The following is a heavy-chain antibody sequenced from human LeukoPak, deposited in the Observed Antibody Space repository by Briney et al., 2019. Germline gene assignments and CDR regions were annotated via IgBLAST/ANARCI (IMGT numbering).Heavy chain of an antibody. D-gene: IGHD1-26*01. CDR3: AKGGVGATRDYFDY. V-gene: IGHV3-48*01. CDR2: ISSSSDTI. Sequence: GGSLRLSCAASGFTFGPYTMNWVRQAPGKGLEWVSYISSSSDTIYYADSVKGRFTISRDNSKNTLYLQMNSLRAEDTAVYYCAKGGVGATRDYFDYWGQGTLVTVSS. J-gene: IGHJ4*02. CDR1: GFTFGPYT.